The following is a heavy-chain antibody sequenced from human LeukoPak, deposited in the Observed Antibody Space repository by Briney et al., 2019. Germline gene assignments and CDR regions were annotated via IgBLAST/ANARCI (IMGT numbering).Heavy chain of an antibody. V-gene: IGHV3-21*01. D-gene: IGHD3-22*01. CDR3: ARLRRNSDSSGYYYYYDY. CDR1: GYTFSSFS. J-gene: IGHJ4*02. CDR2: ISDRSNYI. Sequence: PGGSLRLSCVASGYTFSSFSINWVRQAPGKGLEWVSSISDRSNYIYYADSVRGRFSISRDDARNSLYLQMDSLRGDDTAVYYCARLRRNSDSSGYYYYYDYWGQGTLVTVSS.